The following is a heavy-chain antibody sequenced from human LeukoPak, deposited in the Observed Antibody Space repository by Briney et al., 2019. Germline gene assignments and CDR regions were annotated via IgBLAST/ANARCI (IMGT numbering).Heavy chain of an antibody. D-gene: IGHD1-26*01. CDR2: LYPSGST. Sequence: SETLSLTCSVSGGSINSGYWSWIRQPPGKGLEWIGLLYPSGSTNYNPSLKSRVTISVDTSRTQFSLKLSSMTAAGTAVYYCAGGHYPLEYWGQGTLVTVSS. CDR3: AGGHYPLEY. J-gene: IGHJ4*02. CDR1: GGSINSGY. V-gene: IGHV4-59*01.